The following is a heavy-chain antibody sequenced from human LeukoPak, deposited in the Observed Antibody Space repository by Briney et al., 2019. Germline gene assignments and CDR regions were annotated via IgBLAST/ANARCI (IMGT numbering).Heavy chain of an antibody. CDR3: AREGVVKGYFDY. V-gene: IGHV4-59*01. CDR1: GGSISPYF. Sequence: SETLSLTCTVSGGSISPYFWSWIRQPPGKGLEWMGYIYYRGSTNYNPSLKSRVTISLDTSKDQNSLKLSSVPAADTAVYYCAREGVVKGYFDYWGQGTLVTVSS. J-gene: IGHJ4*02. CDR2: IYYRGST. D-gene: IGHD3-3*01.